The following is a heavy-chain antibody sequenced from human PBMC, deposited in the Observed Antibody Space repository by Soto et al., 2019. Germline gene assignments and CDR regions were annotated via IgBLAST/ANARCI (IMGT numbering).Heavy chain of an antibody. D-gene: IGHD3-9*01. J-gene: IGHJ4*02. CDR2: INSNGRTI. Sequence: EVQLLESGGGLVQPGGSLRLSCAASGFTFSDYWMHWVRQAPGKGLVWVSRINSNGRTISYADSVKGRFTISRDNAKNPVYLQLTSLRAEDAAFYPCTSARLFRLDYWGQGALVPVSS. V-gene: IGHV3-74*01. CDR1: GFTFSDYW. CDR3: TSARLFRLDY.